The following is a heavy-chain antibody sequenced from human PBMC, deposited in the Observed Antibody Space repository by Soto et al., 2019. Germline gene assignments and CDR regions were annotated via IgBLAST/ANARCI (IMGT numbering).Heavy chain of an antibody. J-gene: IGHJ4*02. Sequence: QITLKESGPTLVKPTQTLTLTCTLAGFSLSTTPVGVGWIRQPPGQALEWLALIYWDDDRRYIPSLTNRLTIPKDSPGGQVVRTMPDMDPVDTGTYYCALITPFDFKGYYFDYWGPGILVTVSS. CDR3: ALITPFDFKGYYFDY. D-gene: IGHD3-9*01. V-gene: IGHV2-5*02. CDR2: IYWDDDR. CDR1: GFSLSTTPVG.